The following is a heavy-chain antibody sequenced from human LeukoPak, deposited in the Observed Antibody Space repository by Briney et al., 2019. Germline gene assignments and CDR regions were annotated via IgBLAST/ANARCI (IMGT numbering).Heavy chain of an antibody. D-gene: IGHD3/OR15-3a*01. Sequence: GGSLRLSCAASGFTFSNAWMSWVRQAPGKGLEWVGRIKSKTDGGTTDYAAPVNGSFTILRDDLKNTLHLQMNSLRSEDTAVYYCTTDWTLGTYWGQGTLVTVSS. CDR3: TTDWTLGTY. V-gene: IGHV3-15*01. J-gene: IGHJ4*02. CDR1: GFTFSNAW. CDR2: IKSKTDGGTT.